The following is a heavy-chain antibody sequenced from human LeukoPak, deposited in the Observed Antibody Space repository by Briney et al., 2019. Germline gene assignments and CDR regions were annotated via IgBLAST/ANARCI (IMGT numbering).Heavy chain of an antibody. Sequence: GGSLRLSCTASGFTFGDYAMSWFRQAPGKGLEWVGFIRSKAYGGTTEYAASVKGRFTISRDDSKSIAYLQMNSLKTEDTAVYYCTRGRDNWNYVSFDYWGQGTLVTVSS. CDR3: TRGRDNWNYVSFDY. CDR1: GFTFGDYA. CDR2: IRSKAYGGTT. J-gene: IGHJ4*02. V-gene: IGHV3-49*03. D-gene: IGHD1-7*01.